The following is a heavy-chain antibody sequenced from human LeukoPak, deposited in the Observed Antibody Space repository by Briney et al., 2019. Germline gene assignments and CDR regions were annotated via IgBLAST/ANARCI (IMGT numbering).Heavy chain of an antibody. D-gene: IGHD2-15*01. V-gene: IGHV4-31*03. CDR1: GGSVSSGSHY. Sequence: PSETLSLTCTVSGGSVSSGSHYWTWIRQLPGKGLEWIGYIYYSGHTYSNPSLKSRVTISVDTSKTAADTAVYYCARDGPTMLIPYVWGKGTTVAVS. CDR3: ARDGPTMLIPYV. J-gene: IGHJ6*03. CDR2: IYYSGHT.